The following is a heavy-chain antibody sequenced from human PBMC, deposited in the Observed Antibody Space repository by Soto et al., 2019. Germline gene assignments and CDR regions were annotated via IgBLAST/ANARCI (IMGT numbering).Heavy chain of an antibody. CDR1: GGSIYTYS. J-gene: IGHJ4*03. D-gene: IGHD1-26*01. CDR3: ATIVGANDY. CDR2: IYSSGSA. Sequence: SETLSLTCTVSGGSIYTYSWTWIRQPAGKGLEWIGHIYSSGSANYNPSLKSRVSMSVDTSKNQFSLKLNSVTAADTAVYYCATIVGANDYWGQGTTVTVSS. V-gene: IGHV4-4*07.